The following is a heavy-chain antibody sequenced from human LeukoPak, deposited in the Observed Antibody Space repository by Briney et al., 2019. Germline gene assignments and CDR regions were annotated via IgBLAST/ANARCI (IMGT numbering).Heavy chain of an antibody. CDR3: AVGYCNRTICSRGFDH. Sequence: PSETLSLTCTVSDDSTTSFYWNWVRQPPGKGLEWIGYIYYSGTTSYNPSLKSRGTISVDTSKNQFSLKLTSVTAADTAVYYCAVGYCNRTICSRGFDHWGPGTLVTVSS. V-gene: IGHV4-59*01. CDR1: DDSTTSFY. CDR2: IYYSGTT. J-gene: IGHJ4*02. D-gene: IGHD2-2*01.